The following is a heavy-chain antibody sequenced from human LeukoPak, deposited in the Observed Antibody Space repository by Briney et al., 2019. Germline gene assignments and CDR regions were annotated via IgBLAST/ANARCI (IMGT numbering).Heavy chain of an antibody. CDR3: ARVHGDYLGY. CDR2: ISAYNGDT. CDR1: GYTFRNYG. V-gene: IGHV1-18*01. D-gene: IGHD4-17*01. Sequence: GASVKVSCKASGYTFRNYGISWVRQAPGQGLEWMGWISAYNGDTHYAQKLQGRVTMTTDTSTSTAYMELRSLRSDDTAVYYCARVHGDYLGYWGQGTLVTVSS. J-gene: IGHJ4*02.